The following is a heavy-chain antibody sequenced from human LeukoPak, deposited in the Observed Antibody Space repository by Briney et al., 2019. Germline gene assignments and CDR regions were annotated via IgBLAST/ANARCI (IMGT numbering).Heavy chain of an antibody. CDR1: GGSISSSSYY. V-gene: IGHV4-39*07. Sequence: SETLSLTCTVSGGSISSSSYYWGWIRQPPGKGLEWIGSIYYSGSTYYNPSLKSRVTISVDTSKNQFSLKLSSVTAADTAVYYCARVPSYYDILTGYYNKWFDPWGQGTLVTVSS. D-gene: IGHD3-9*01. CDR3: ARVPSYYDILTGYYNKWFDP. J-gene: IGHJ5*02. CDR2: IYYSGST.